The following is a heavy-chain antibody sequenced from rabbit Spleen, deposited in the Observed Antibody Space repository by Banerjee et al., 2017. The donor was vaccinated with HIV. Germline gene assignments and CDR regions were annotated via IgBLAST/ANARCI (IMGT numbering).Heavy chain of an antibody. CDR2: IRAGSSDSI. Sequence: QEQLVESGGGLVQPGGTLTLTCTASGFSFSSSYWICWVRQAPGKGLEWIGRIRAGSSDSIDYANWAKGRFIMFRTSSTTVTLQMTSLTAADTATYFCARDLVTVIGWNFNLWGQGTLVTVS. CDR3: ARDLVTVIGWNFNL. CDR1: GFSFSSSYW. D-gene: IGHD1-1*01. V-gene: IGHV1S45*01. J-gene: IGHJ4*01.